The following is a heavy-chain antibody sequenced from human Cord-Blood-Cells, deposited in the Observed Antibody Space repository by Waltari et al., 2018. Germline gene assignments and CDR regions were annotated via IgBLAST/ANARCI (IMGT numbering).Heavy chain of an antibody. V-gene: IGHV4-34*01. Sequence: QVQLQQWGAGLLKPSETLSLTCAVYGGSFSGYYWSWIRQPPGKGLEWIGEINHSGSTHYNPSLKRRVTISVDTSKNQFSLKLSSVTAADTAVYYCARHDYYDSSGYSPWGQGTLVTVSS. CDR2: INHSGST. D-gene: IGHD3-22*01. CDR3: ARHDYYDSSGYSP. CDR1: GGSFSGYY. J-gene: IGHJ5*02.